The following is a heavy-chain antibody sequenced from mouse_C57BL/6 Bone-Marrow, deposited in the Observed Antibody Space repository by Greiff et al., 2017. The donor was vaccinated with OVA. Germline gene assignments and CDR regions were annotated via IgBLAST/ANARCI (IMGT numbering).Heavy chain of an antibody. D-gene: IGHD2-5*01. CDR1: GFTFSSYA. V-gene: IGHV5-9-1*02. Sequence: EVKLVESGEGLVKPGGSLKLSCAASGFTFSSYAMSWVRQTPEKRLEWVAYISSGGDYIYYADTVKGRFTISRDNARNTLYLQMSSLKSEDTAMYYCTRDPRYSNLWYFDVWGTGTTVTVSS. CDR3: TRDPRYSNLWYFDV. CDR2: ISSGGDYI. J-gene: IGHJ1*03.